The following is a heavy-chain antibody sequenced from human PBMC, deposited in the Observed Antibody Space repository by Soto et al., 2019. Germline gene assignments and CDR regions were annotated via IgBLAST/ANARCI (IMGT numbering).Heavy chain of an antibody. V-gene: IGHV4-39*01. D-gene: IGHD5-12*01. CDR2: IYYSGIT. Sequence: SETLSLTCTVSGASISSSDYHWGWIRQPPGKGLEWIGTIYYSGITYYNPSLKSRVTISVDTSKNQFSLRLGSVTAADTAVYYCARQTRYIGYALWPPYYFDYWGQGLLVTVSS. CDR3: ARQTRYIGYALWPPYYFDY. J-gene: IGHJ4*02. CDR1: GASISSSDYH.